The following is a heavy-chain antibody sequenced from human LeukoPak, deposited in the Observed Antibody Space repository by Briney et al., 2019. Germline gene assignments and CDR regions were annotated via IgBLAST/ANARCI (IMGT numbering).Heavy chain of an antibody. D-gene: IGHD6-19*01. CDR1: GFTFSSYC. V-gene: IGHV3-7*01. J-gene: IGHJ4*02. CDR2: IKDGGGGT. CDR3: AKDRGGLTFDH. Sequence: GGSLRLSCAASGFTFSSYCMSWVRQAPGKGLEWVADIKDGGGGTYYADSVKGRFTISRDNAKNSLYLQMNSLRAEDTAVYYCAKDRGGLTFDHWGQGTLVTVSS.